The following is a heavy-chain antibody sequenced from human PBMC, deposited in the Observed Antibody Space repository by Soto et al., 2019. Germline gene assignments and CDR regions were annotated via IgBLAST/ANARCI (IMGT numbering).Heavy chain of an antibody. V-gene: IGHV4-39*01. J-gene: IGHJ5*02. CDR3: ARLVVVSPVANA. CDR1: GGSINTNNYY. Sequence: PSETLSLTWTVSGGSINTNNYYWGWVRQPPGKGLEWIGSVFYNGTTYYSPSLKSRVTISLATSRTQFSLRLKSVTAADTAVYYCARLVVVSPVANAWGQGTLVTVSS. D-gene: IGHD2-15*01. CDR2: VFYNGTT.